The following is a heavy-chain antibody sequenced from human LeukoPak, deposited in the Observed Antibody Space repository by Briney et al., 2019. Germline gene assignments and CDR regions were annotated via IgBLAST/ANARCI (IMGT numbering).Heavy chain of an antibody. J-gene: IGHJ4*02. CDR1: GFTFGDYA. CDR3: TRDRSRGLMITFGGVFDY. CDR2: IRSKAYGGTT. Sequence: PPGGSLRLSCTASGFTFGDYAMSWFRQAPGKGLEWVGFIRSKAYGGTTEYAASVKGRFTISRDDSKSIAYLQMNSLKTEDTAVYYCTRDRSRGLMITFGGVFDYWGQGTLVTVSS. V-gene: IGHV3-49*03. D-gene: IGHD3-16*01.